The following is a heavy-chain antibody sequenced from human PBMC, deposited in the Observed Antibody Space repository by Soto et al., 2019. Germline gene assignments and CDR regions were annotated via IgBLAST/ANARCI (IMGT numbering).Heavy chain of an antibody. CDR3: TRAWRADA. V-gene: IGHV3-64*01. Sequence: EVQLVESWGSLVQPGGSLRLSCVASGFTFSNYAMHWVRQAPGKGLECVSVISGNGDTTYYANSVKDRFTISRDNSKDTLYLQMGSLRADDMAVYYCTRAWRADALGQGTTVAVSS. CDR2: ISGNGDTT. J-gene: IGHJ6*02. CDR1: GFTFSNYA.